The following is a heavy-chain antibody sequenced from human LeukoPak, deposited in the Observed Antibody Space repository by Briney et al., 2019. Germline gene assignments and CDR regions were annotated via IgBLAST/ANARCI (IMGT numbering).Heavy chain of an antibody. J-gene: IGHJ4*02. CDR2: ISGSGGST. Sequence: GGSLRLSCAASGFTFSSYAMSWVRQAPGKGLEWVSTISGSGGSTYYADSVRGRFTISRDNSKNTLYLQMSSLRAEDTAVYYCAKGFYDTSGYYNYFDYWGQGTLVTVSS. D-gene: IGHD3-22*01. CDR1: GFTFSSYA. V-gene: IGHV3-23*01. CDR3: AKGFYDTSGYYNYFDY.